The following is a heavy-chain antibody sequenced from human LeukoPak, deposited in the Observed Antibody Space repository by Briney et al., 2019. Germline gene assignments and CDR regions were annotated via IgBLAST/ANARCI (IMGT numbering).Heavy chain of an antibody. Sequence: PSETLSLTCAVYGGSFRGYYWSWIRQPPGKGLEWIGEINHSGSTNYNPSLKSRVTTSLDTSKNQFSLKLSSVTAADTAVYYCAREGGQKRFDYWGQGTLVTVSS. CDR3: AREGGQKRFDY. CDR1: GGSFRGYY. CDR2: INHSGST. J-gene: IGHJ4*02. V-gene: IGHV4-34*01. D-gene: IGHD1-26*01.